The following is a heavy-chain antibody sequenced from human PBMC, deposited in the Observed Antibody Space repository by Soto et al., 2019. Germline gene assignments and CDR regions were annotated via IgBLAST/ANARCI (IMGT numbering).Heavy chain of an antibody. CDR3: AHRQRTVYFDY. CDR1: GFSLSTSGVG. J-gene: IGHJ4*02. Sequence: QITLKESGPTLVKPTQTLTLTCTFSGFSLSTSGVGVGWIRQPPGKALEWLALTYWDDDKRYSPSLKSRLTXTXVTSHTQVVLTMTHMDPVDTATYYCAHRQRTVYFDYWGQGTLVTVSS. D-gene: IGHD4-17*01. V-gene: IGHV2-5*02. CDR2: TYWDDDK.